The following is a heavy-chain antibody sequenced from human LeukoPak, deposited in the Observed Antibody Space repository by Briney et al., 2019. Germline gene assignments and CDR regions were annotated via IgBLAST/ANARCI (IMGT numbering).Heavy chain of an antibody. CDR2: INHSGST. D-gene: IGHD2/OR15-2a*01. V-gene: IGHV4-34*01. Sequence: PSETLSLTCAVYGGSFSGYYWSWIRQPPGKGLEWIGEINHSGSTNYNPSLKSRVTISVDTSKNQFSLKLSSVTAADTAVYYCARASEYEQVPDYYYYGMDVWGQGTTVTVSS. CDR3: ARASEYEQVPDYYYYGMDV. CDR1: GGSFSGYY. J-gene: IGHJ6*02.